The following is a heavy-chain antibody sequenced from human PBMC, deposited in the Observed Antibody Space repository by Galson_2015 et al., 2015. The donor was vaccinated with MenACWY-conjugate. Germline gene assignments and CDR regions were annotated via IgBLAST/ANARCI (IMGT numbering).Heavy chain of an antibody. CDR1: GYTLTELS. Sequence: SVKVSCKVSGYTLTELSMHWVRQAPGKGLEWMGGFDPEDGETIYAQKFQGRVTMTEDTSTDTAYMELSSLRSEDTAVYYCATERGYGDYPALYYYYGMDVWGQGTTVTVSS. J-gene: IGHJ6*02. D-gene: IGHD4-17*01. V-gene: IGHV1-24*01. CDR3: ATERGYGDYPALYYYYGMDV. CDR2: FDPEDGET.